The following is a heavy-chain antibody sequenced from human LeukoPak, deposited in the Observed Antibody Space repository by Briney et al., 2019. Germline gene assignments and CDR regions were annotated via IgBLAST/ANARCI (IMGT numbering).Heavy chain of an antibody. CDR2: IKQDGSEK. CDR1: GFTVSSNY. D-gene: IGHD2/OR15-2a*01. V-gene: IGHV3-7*01. J-gene: IGHJ4*02. CDR3: ARKTFNPHYFDY. Sequence: GGSLRLSCAASGFTVSSNYMSWVRQAPGKGLEWVANIKQDGSEKYYVDSVKGRFTISRDNAKNSLYLQMNSLRAEDTAVYYCARKTFNPHYFDYWGQGTLVTVSS.